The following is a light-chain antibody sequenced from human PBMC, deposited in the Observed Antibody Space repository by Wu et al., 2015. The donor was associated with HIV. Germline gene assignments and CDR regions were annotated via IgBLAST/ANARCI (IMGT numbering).Light chain of an antibody. J-gene: IGKJ3*01. CDR1: QSV. CDR2: SAS. V-gene: IGKV3-20*01. Sequence: EIVLTQSPATLSLSPGERATLSCRASQSVAWYQQKPGQAPRLPIYSASTRATGIPDRFSGSGSGTDFTLTISRLEPEDFAVYYCQEYGNSLPAFGPGTRVDVK. CDR3: QEYGNSLPA.